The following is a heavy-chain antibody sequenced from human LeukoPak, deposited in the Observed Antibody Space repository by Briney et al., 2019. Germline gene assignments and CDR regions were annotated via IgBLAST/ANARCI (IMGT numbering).Heavy chain of an antibody. CDR1: GGSISSSSYY. J-gene: IGHJ3*02. V-gene: IGHV4-39*01. CDR2: IYYSGST. CDR3: ATNYCSGGSCYSEGAFDI. Sequence: SETLSLPCTVSGGSISSSSYYWGWIRQPPGKGLEWIGSIYYSGSTYYNPSLKSRVTISVDTSKNQFSLKLSSVTAADTAVYYCATNYCSGGSCYSEGAFDIWGQGTMVTVSS. D-gene: IGHD2-15*01.